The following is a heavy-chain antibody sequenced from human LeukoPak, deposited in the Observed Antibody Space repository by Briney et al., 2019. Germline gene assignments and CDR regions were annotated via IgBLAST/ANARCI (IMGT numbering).Heavy chain of an antibody. CDR3: AGPQGDYGDYGGAFDI. V-gene: IGHV3-30*04. CDR1: GFTFSSYA. D-gene: IGHD4-17*01. Sequence: GGSLRLSCAASGFTFSSYAMHWVRQAPGKGLEWVAVLSYDGSNKYYADSVKGRFTISRDNSKNTLYLQMNSLRAEDTAVYYCAGPQGDYGDYGGAFDIWGQGTMVTVSS. J-gene: IGHJ3*02. CDR2: LSYDGSNK.